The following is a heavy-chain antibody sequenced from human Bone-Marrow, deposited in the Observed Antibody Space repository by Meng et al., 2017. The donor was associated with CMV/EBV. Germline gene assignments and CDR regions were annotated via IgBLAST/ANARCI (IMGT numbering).Heavy chain of an antibody. V-gene: IGHV3-21*01. CDR2: ISSSSSYI. Sequence: GGSLRLSCQASGFTSSSYSMNWVRQAPGKGLEWVSSISSSSSYIYYADSVKGRFTISRDNAKNSLYLQMNSLRAEDTAVYYCARDLIDQELGLDYYYGMDVWGQGTTVTVSS. D-gene: IGHD1-7*01. CDR1: GFTSSSYS. CDR3: ARDLIDQELGLDYYYGMDV. J-gene: IGHJ6*02.